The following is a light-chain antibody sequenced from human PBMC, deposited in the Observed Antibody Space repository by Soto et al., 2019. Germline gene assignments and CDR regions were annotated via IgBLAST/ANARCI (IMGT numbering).Light chain of an antibody. CDR1: QSISNW. Sequence: DLQMTQSPSALSASVGDRVTITCRASQSISNWLAWYQQKPGKAPKVLIYLASSLESGVPSRFSGSGSGTEFTLTISSLQPDDFATYYCKQFYNYPLTFGGGTKVEIK. CDR2: LAS. CDR3: KQFYNYPLT. V-gene: IGKV1-5*03. J-gene: IGKJ4*01.